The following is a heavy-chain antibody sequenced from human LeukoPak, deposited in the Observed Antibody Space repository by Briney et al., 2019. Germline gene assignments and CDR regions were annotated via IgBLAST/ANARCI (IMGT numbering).Heavy chain of an antibody. CDR2: INHSGTT. CDR1: GGSISGYY. J-gene: IGHJ2*01. Sequence: PSETLSLTCAVYGGSISGYYWSWIRQPPGKGLEWIGEINHSGTTNYNPSLTSRVTISGDTSKNQFSLKLTSVTAADTAVYYCAREMYYDFWSGYPYWYFDLWGRGTLVTVSS. CDR3: AREMYYDFWSGYPYWYFDL. D-gene: IGHD3-3*01. V-gene: IGHV4-34*01.